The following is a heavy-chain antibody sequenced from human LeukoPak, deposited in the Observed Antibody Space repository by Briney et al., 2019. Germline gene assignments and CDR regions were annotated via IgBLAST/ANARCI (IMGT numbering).Heavy chain of an antibody. D-gene: IGHD4-23*01. V-gene: IGHV4-4*07. Sequence: SETLSLTCTVSGGSIGSYYWSWVRQPAGKGLDWIGRIYTTGSSNYNPSLKSRLTLSLGTSKNQFSLKLTSVTAADTAVYYCARGDGGNSAFDYWGQGTLVTVSS. CDR3: ARGDGGNSAFDY. J-gene: IGHJ4*02. CDR2: IYTTGSS. CDR1: GGSIGSYY.